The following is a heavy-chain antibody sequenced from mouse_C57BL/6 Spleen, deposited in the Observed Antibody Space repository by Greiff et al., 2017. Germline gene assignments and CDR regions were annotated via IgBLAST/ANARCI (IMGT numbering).Heavy chain of an antibody. CDR3: ARGGYAMDY. Sequence: VQLQQSGAELVRPGTSVKLSCKASGYTFTSYWMHWVKQRPGQGLEWIGVIDPSDSYTNYNQKFKGKATLTVDTSSSTAYMQLSSLTSEDSAVYYCARGGYAMDYWGQGTSVTVSS. J-gene: IGHJ4*01. CDR2: IDPSDSYT. V-gene: IGHV1-59*01. CDR1: GYTFTSYW.